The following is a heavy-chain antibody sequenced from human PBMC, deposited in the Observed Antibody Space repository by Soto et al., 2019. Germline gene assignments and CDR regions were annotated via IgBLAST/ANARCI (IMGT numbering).Heavy chain of an antibody. Sequence: QVQLQESGPGLVKPSGTLSLTCAVSSGSISSSNWWSWVRQPPGKGREWIGEIYHSGSTNYNPSLKGRVTISVDKSKNQFSLKLSSVTAADTAVYYCARGGGSSWSLDYWGQGTLVTVSS. CDR1: SGSISSSNW. J-gene: IGHJ4*02. D-gene: IGHD6-13*01. CDR3: ARGGGSSWSLDY. V-gene: IGHV4-4*02. CDR2: IYHSGST.